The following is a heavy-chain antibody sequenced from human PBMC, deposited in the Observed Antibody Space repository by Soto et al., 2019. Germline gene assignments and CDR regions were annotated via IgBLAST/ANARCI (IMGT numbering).Heavy chain of an antibody. CDR3: ARLTTGTTSYGMDV. CDR2: IYPGDSDT. D-gene: IGHD1-7*01. V-gene: IGHV5-51*01. Sequence: VESLKISCKGSGYNFTNYWIGWVRQMPGKGLEYMGIIYPGDSDTRYSPSFRGQVTVSADKSINTAYLQWSSLKASDTTMYYCARLTTGTTSYGMDVWGQGTTVTVSS. J-gene: IGHJ6*02. CDR1: GYNFTNYW.